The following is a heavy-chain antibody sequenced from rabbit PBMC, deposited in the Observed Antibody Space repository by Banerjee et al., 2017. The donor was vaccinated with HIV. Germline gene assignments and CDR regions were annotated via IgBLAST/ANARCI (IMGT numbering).Heavy chain of an antibody. V-gene: IGHV1S40*01. CDR1: GFSFSSDYY. CDR2: IYAGSGNI. J-gene: IGHJ4*01. CDR3: ARSYAGASYYTIYFNL. D-gene: IGHD8-1*01. Sequence: QSLEESGGDLVKPGASLTLTCTASGFSFSSDYYMCWVRQAPGKGLEWIACIYAGSGNIYYASWAKGRFTISKTSSTTVTLQMTSLTAADTATYFCARSYAGASYYTIYFNLWGPGTLVTVS.